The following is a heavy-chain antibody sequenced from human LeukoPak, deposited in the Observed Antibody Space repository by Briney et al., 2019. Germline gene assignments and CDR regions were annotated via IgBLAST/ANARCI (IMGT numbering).Heavy chain of an antibody. D-gene: IGHD2-2*01. J-gene: IGHJ6*03. CDR3: AREIVVVPAAQYSGSWYGSLYYYYMDV. CDR1: GGSISSGSYY. CDR2: IYYSGST. Sequence: SETLSLTCTVSGGSISSGSYYWSWIRQPAGKRLEWIGYIYYSGSTNYNPSLKSRVTISVDTSKNQFSLKLSSVTAADTAVYYCAREIVVVPAAQYSGSWYGSLYYYYMDVWGKGTTVTVSS. V-gene: IGHV4-61*10.